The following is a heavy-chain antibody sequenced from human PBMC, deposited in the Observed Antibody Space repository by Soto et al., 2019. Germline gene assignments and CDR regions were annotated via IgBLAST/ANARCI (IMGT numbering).Heavy chain of an antibody. CDR3: ARAQYYDSSGYYSMDV. CDR2: IIPIFGTA. CDR1: GGTFSSYA. Sequence: SVKVSCKASGGTFSSYAISWVRQAPGQGLEWMGGIIPIFGTANYAQKFQGRVTITADESTSTAYMELSSLRSEDTAVYYCARAQYYDSSGYYSMDVWGQGTTVTVSS. D-gene: IGHD3-22*01. J-gene: IGHJ6*02. V-gene: IGHV1-69*13.